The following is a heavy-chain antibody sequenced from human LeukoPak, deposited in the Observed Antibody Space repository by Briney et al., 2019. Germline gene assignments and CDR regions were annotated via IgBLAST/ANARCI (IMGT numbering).Heavy chain of an antibody. D-gene: IGHD1-26*01. Sequence: SETLSLTCSVSGGSVSTYYWSWIRQPPGKGLEWIAYIYYSGSTNYNPSLKSRVTISVDTSKNQFSLKLSSVTAADTAVYYCARVSIVGAGRVWFDPWGQGTLVTVSS. CDR3: ARVSIVGAGRVWFDP. CDR1: GGSVSTYY. J-gene: IGHJ5*02. V-gene: IGHV4-59*02. CDR2: IYYSGST.